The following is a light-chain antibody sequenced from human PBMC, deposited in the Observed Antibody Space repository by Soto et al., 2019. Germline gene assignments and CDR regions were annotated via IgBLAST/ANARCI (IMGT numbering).Light chain of an antibody. Sequence: EIVLTQSPGTLSLSPGERATLSCRASQSVSSSYLSWYQQKPGQAPRLLIYGASSRATGIPDRFSGRGSGTDFTLTISRLEPEDFAVYYCQQYGSSPFTFGPGTKVEIK. V-gene: IGKV3-20*01. CDR3: QQYGSSPFT. CDR1: QSVSSSY. J-gene: IGKJ3*01. CDR2: GAS.